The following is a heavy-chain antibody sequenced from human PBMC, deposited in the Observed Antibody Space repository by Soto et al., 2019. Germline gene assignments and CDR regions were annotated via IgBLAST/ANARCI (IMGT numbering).Heavy chain of an antibody. Sequence: QITLKESGPTLVKPTQTLTLTCTFSGFSLSTSGVGVGWIRQPPGKALEWLALIYWDDDKRYSPSLKSRLTITKDTSNNQVVLTMTNMDPVDTATYYCAHEGYCSGGSCYSFDYWGQGTLVTVSS. CDR2: IYWDDDK. D-gene: IGHD2-15*01. CDR1: GFSLSTSGVG. J-gene: IGHJ4*02. CDR3: AHEGYCSGGSCYSFDY. V-gene: IGHV2-5*02.